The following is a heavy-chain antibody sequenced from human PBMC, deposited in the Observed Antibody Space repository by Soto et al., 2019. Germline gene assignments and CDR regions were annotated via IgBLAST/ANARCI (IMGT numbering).Heavy chain of an antibody. CDR3: AHNRQWLPLGY. CDR2: IYWDDDK. V-gene: IGHV2-5*02. D-gene: IGHD6-19*01. Sequence: QITLKESGPALVKPTQTLTLTCTFSGFSLSTSGVGVGWILQPPGKALEWLALIYWDDDKGYSPSLKSRLTIAKATSKIQVVLTMTNMDPVDTATYYCAHNRQWLPLGYWGQGTLVTVSS. CDR1: GFSLSTSGVG. J-gene: IGHJ4*02.